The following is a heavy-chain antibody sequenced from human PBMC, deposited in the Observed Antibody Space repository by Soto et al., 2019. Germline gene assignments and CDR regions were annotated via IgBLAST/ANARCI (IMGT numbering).Heavy chain of an antibody. D-gene: IGHD3-22*01. CDR3: ARTGPYSSGNN. J-gene: IGHJ4*02. Sequence: QVQLQESGPGLVDPLGTLSLTCAVSGTSVSGANWWGWVRRPPGKGLLWIGEIHSSGNTDYNPSLKSRVTISRDMSKNEFPLKLTSVTAAGTAVYYCARTGPYSSGNNWGQGTLVTVSS. CDR1: GTSVSGANW. V-gene: IGHV4-4*02. CDR2: IHSSGNT.